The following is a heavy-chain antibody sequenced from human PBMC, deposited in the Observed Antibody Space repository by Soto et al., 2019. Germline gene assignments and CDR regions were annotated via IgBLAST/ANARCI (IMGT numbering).Heavy chain of an antibody. D-gene: IGHD3-3*01. Sequence: SGPTLVNPTQTLTLTCTFSGFSLSTSGVGVGWIRQPPGKALEWLALIYWNDDKRYSPSLKSRLTITKDTSKNQVVLTMTNMDPVDTATYYCAHTPGITIFGVVIFNCFDPWRQGTLVTVSS. CDR2: IYWNDDK. J-gene: IGHJ5*02. CDR1: GFSLSTSGVG. V-gene: IGHV2-5*01. CDR3: AHTPGITIFGVVIFNCFDP.